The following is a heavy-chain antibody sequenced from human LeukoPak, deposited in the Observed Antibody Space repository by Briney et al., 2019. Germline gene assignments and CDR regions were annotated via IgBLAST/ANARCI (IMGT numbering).Heavy chain of an antibody. Sequence: ETLSLTCTVSGGSISSYYWSWIRQPPGKGLEWIGYIYYSGSTNYNPSLKSRVTISVDTSKNQFSLKLSSVTAADTAVYSCARARPIVGATTFDYWGQGTLVTVSS. V-gene: IGHV4-59*08. J-gene: IGHJ4*02. CDR2: IYYSGST. D-gene: IGHD1-26*01. CDR1: GGSISSYY. CDR3: ARARPIVGATTFDY.